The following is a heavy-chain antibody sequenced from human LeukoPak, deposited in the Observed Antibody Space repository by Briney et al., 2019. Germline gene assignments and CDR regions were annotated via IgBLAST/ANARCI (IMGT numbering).Heavy chain of an antibody. D-gene: IGHD4-17*01. J-gene: IGHJ5*02. V-gene: IGHV3-21*05. CDR2: ISSSSSYI. CDR3: ARDSRASTTVTTYYNWFDP. Sequence: GGSLRLSCAASGFTFSSYEMNWVRQAPGKGLEWVSYISSSSSYIYYGDSVKGRFTISRDNAKNSLYLQMNSLRAEDTAVYYCARDSRASTTVTTYYNWFDPWGQGTLVTVSS. CDR1: GFTFSSYE.